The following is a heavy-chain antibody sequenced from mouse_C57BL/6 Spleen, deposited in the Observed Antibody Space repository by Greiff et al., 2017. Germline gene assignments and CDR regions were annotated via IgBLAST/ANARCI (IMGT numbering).Heavy chain of an antibody. Sequence: QVQLQQPGAELVKPGASVKLSCKASGSTFTSYWMQWVKQRPGPGLEWIGEIDPSDSYTNYNQKFKGKATLTVDTSSSTAYMQLSSLTSEDSAVYYCARCSSGYVTYWGQGTLVTVSA. V-gene: IGHV1-50*01. D-gene: IGHD3-2*02. CDR1: GSTFTSYW. CDR3: ARCSSGYVTY. J-gene: IGHJ3*01. CDR2: IDPSDSYT.